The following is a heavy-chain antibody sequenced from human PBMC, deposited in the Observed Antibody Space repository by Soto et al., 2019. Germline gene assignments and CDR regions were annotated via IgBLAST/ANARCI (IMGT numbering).Heavy chain of an antibody. V-gene: IGHV1-18*01. CDR3: ARDYSSGWYYFDY. CDR2: ISAYNGNI. CDR1: GYTFTSYG. J-gene: IGHJ4*02. D-gene: IGHD6-19*01. Sequence: QVQLVQSAAEVKKPGASVKVSCKASGYTFTSYGITWVRQAPGQGLEWMGWISAYNGNINYAQKFQGRVTMTTDTFTTTAYMELRSLRSDDTAVYYCARDYSSGWYYFDYWGQGSLVTVSS.